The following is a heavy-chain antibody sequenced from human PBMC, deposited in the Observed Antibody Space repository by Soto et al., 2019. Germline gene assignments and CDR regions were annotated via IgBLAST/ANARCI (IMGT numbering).Heavy chain of an antibody. CDR1: GFTFSSYA. V-gene: IGHV3-64D*08. J-gene: IGHJ4*02. D-gene: IGHD3-9*01. CDR3: VKDELKQYYDILTLRTPVDY. CDR2: ISSNGGST. Sequence: PGGSLRLSCSASGFTFSSYAMHWVRQAPGKGLEYVSAISSNGGSTYYADSVKGRFTISRDNSKNTLYLQMSSLRADDTAVYYCVKDELKQYYDILTLRTPVDYWGQGTLVTVSS.